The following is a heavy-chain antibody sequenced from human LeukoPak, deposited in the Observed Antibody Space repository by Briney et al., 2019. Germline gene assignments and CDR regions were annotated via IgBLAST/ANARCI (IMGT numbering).Heavy chain of an antibody. Sequence: GGSLRLSCAASGLTFSSYGRHWLPRPPGKGLEWVTYIRYDGTNKYYADSVKGRFTISRDNSKNTLYLQMNSLRPEDTAVYYCAKNIGSGYYYGHYWGQGTLVTVSS. D-gene: IGHD3-22*01. CDR3: AKNIGSGYYYGHY. CDR1: GLTFSSYG. J-gene: IGHJ4*02. CDR2: IRYDGTNK. V-gene: IGHV3-30*02.